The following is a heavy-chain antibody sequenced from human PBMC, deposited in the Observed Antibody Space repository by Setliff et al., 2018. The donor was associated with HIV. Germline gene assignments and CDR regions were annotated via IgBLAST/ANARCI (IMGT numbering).Heavy chain of an antibody. CDR2: IYTSGST. V-gene: IGHV4-4*07. CDR1: GGSINNYY. Sequence: SETLSLTCSVYGGSINNYYWSWIRQPAGKRLEWIGRIYTSGSTNYNPSLKRRVTMSVDTSKNHFSLKLRSVTAADTAVYYCARGFTNYDIMTGYPRAPYYYYYMDVWGKGTTVTVSS. J-gene: IGHJ6*03. D-gene: IGHD3-9*01. CDR3: ARGFTNYDIMTGYPRAPYYYYYMDV.